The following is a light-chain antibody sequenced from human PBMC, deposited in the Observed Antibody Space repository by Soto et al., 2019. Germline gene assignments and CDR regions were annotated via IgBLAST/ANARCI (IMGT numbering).Light chain of an antibody. CDR1: QIVSNN. CDR3: QQYNDWWT. CDR2: GAS. J-gene: IGKJ1*01. V-gene: IGKV3-15*01. Sequence: EIVITQSPATLSVSPGESATLSCRARQIVSNNLTLYLQKXGQPPRLLIYGASTRATGVPGRFSGSGSGTEFTLTISSLQSEDFAVYYCQQYNDWWTFGKGTKVDIK.